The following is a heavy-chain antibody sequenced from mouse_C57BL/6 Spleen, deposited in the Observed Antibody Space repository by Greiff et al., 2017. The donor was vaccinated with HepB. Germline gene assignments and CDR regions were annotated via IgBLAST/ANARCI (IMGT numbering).Heavy chain of an antibody. CDR3: ARYPSPHYYAMDY. V-gene: IGHV1-26*01. Sequence: EVQLQQSGPELVKPGASVKISCKASGYTFTDYYMNWVKQSHGKSLEWIGDINPNNGGTSYNQKFKGKATLTVDKSSSTAYMELRSLTSEDSAVYYCARYPSPHYYAMDYWGQGTSVTVSS. CDR2: INPNNGGT. CDR1: GYTFTDYY. J-gene: IGHJ4*01.